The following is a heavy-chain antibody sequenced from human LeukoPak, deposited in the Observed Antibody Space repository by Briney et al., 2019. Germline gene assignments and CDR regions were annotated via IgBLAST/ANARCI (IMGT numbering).Heavy chain of an antibody. Sequence: PADTLSLTCTVSGGSISSYYWSWIRQPPGEGLEWVGRLHSSGSTNYNPSLKSRATMSVDTSKNQFSLKLRSVTAADTALYFCARGRLADYGDYEGFEYWGQGTLVTVSS. CDR3: ARGRLADYGDYEGFEY. CDR2: LHSSGST. V-gene: IGHV4-4*07. D-gene: IGHD4-17*01. J-gene: IGHJ4*02. CDR1: GGSISSYY.